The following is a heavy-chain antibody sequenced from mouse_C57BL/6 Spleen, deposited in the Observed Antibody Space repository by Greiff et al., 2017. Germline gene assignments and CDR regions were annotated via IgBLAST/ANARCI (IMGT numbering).Heavy chain of an antibody. J-gene: IGHJ2*01. D-gene: IGHD1-1*01. CDR3: TRRGTYYGSMYFDY. CDR1: GYTFTDYE. CDR2: IDPEPGGT. Sequence: VQLQQSGAELVRPGASVTLSCKASGYTFTDYEMHWVKQTPVHGLEWIGAIDPEPGGTAYNQQFKGKAILTADKSPSTAYMELRRLTSEDSAVYYCTRRGTYYGSMYFDYWGQGTTLTVSS. V-gene: IGHV1-15*01.